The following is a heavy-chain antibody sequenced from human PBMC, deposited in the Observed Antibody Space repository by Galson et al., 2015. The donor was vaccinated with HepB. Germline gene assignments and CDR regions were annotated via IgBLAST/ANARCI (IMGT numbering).Heavy chain of an antibody. V-gene: IGHV3-30-3*01. D-gene: IGHD6-19*01. CDR1: GFTFSSYA. CDR2: ISYDGSNK. CDR3: AREGYSSGWEWLGGTDY. Sequence: SLRLSCAASGFTFSSYAMHWVRQAPGKGLEWVAVISYDGSNKYYADSVKGRFTISRDNSKNTLYLQMNSLRAEDTAAYYCAREGYSSGWEWLGGTDYWGQGTLVTVSS. J-gene: IGHJ4*02.